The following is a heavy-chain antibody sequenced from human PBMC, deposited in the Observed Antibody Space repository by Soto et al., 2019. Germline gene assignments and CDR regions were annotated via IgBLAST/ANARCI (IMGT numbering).Heavy chain of an antibody. CDR2: ISSSGGST. CDR1: GFTFSSYT. Sequence: EVPLLESGGGLVQPGGSLRLSCAASGFTFSSYTMSWVRQGPGKGLEWVSGISSSGGSTVYADSVKGRFTISRDNSKNTLYLQMNSLRAEDTAVYYCAKGWGDYWGQGTPVTVSS. D-gene: IGHD7-27*01. J-gene: IGHJ4*02. CDR3: AKGWGDY. V-gene: IGHV3-23*01.